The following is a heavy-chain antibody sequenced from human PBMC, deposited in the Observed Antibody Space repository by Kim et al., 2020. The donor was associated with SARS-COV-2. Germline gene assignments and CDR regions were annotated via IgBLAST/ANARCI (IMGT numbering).Heavy chain of an antibody. D-gene: IGHD5-12*01. V-gene: IGHV5-51*01. CDR3: VRRGDGYN. Sequence: GESLKISCQTSGYNFDNHWIGWVRQMPGKGLEWMGIITPGNSATLYSPSFQGHVTISADRSVSTAYLQWISLKASDTAMYYCVRRGDGYNWGQGTQVTVSS. J-gene: IGHJ4*02. CDR2: ITPGNSAT. CDR1: GYNFDNHW.